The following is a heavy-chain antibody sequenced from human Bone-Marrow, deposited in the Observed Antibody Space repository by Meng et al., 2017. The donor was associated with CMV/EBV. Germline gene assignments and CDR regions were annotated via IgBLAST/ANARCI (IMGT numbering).Heavy chain of an antibody. CDR1: GFTFDDYS. J-gene: IGHJ6*02. CDR2: ITWNSGNK. V-gene: IGHV3-9*01. CDR3: AKDSSYYYGSGSYLMYYYYGMDV. D-gene: IGHD3-10*01. Sequence: LSLTCATSGFTFDDYSMYWVRQAPGKGLEWVSGITWNSGNKVYADSVKGRFTISRDNAENSLYLQMNSLRVEDTAVYYCAKDSSYYYGSGSYLMYYYYGMDVWGQGTTVTVSS.